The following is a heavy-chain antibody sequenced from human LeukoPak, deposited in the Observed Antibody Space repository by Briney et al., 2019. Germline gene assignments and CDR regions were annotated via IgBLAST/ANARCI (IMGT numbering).Heavy chain of an antibody. J-gene: IGHJ4*02. CDR2: ITCSGSRT. CDR3: AIVAVGSQFDY. CDR1: GLTFSSYA. V-gene: IGHV3-23*01. Sequence: GGSLRLSCAASGLTFSSYAMSWVRQAPGKGLEWVSTITCSGSRTYYADSVRGQFTISRDNSKNTLYLQMNSLRPEGTAVYYCAIVAVGSQFDYWGQGTLVTVSS. D-gene: IGHD6-19*01.